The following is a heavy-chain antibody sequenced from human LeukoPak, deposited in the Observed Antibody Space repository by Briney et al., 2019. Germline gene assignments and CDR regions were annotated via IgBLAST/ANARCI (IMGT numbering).Heavy chain of an antibody. CDR1: GGTFSSYA. V-gene: IGHV1-69*04. J-gene: IGHJ5*02. Sequence: SVKVSCKASGGTFSSYAISWVRQAPGQGLEWMGRITPILGIANYAQKFQGRVTITADKSTSTAYMELSSLRSEDTAVYYCARERGSSGWYVGWFDPWGQGTLVTVSS. CDR3: ARERGSSGWYVGWFDP. D-gene: IGHD6-19*01. CDR2: ITPILGIA.